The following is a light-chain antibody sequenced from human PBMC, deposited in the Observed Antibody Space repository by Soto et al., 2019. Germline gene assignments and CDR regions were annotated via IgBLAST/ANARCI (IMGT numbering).Light chain of an antibody. V-gene: IGKV3-20*01. CDR2: GAS. CDR3: QQYGSSGT. J-gene: IGKJ1*01. CDR1: QSVSNNY. Sequence: TQSPGTLSLSPGVRATLSCRASQSVSNNYLAWYQQPPGQAPRILIYGASNRATGIPDRFSGSGSGTDFTITISRLEPEDFAVYYCQQYGSSGTFGQGTKVDIK.